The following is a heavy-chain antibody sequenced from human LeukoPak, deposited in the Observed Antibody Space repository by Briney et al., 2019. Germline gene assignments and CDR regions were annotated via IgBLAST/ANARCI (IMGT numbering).Heavy chain of an antibody. CDR1: GYTLTELS. D-gene: IGHD2-2*01. Sequence: ASVKVSCKVSGYTLTELSMHWVRQAPGKGLEWMGGFDPEDGETTYAQKFQGRVTMTEDTSTDTAYMELNSLRSEDTAVYYCATDPRTDRCSSTSCYGGYWGQGTLVTVSS. J-gene: IGHJ4*02. CDR3: ATDPRTDRCSSTSCYGGY. CDR2: FDPEDGET. V-gene: IGHV1-24*01.